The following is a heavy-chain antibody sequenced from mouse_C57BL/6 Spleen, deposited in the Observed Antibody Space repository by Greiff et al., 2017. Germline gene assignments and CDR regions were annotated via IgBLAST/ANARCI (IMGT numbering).Heavy chain of an antibody. D-gene: IGHD1-1*01. J-gene: IGHJ4*01. V-gene: IGHV14-4*01. CDR2: IDPENGDT. CDR1: GFNIKDDY. CDR3: TRRLLQDYAMDY. Sequence: VHVKQSGAELVRPGASVKLSCTASGFNIKDDYMHWVKQRPEQGLEWIGWIDPENGDTEYASKFQGKATITADTSSNTAYLQLSSLTSEDTAVYYCTRRLLQDYAMDYWGQGTSVTVSS.